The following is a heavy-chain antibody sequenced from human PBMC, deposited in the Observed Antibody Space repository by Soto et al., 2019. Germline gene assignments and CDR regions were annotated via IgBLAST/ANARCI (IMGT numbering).Heavy chain of an antibody. D-gene: IGHD1-7*01. CDR3: ASIVYNWNYFEDY. Sequence: EVQLLESGGGLVQPGGSLRLSCVASGFSFRGYAMSWVRQAPGKGLEWVSYISSSGSTIYYADSVKGRFTISRDNAKNSLYLQMNSLRAEDTAVYYCASIVYNWNYFEDYWGQGTLVTVSS. CDR2: ISSSGSTI. J-gene: IGHJ4*02. V-gene: IGHV3-48*04. CDR1: GFSFRGYA.